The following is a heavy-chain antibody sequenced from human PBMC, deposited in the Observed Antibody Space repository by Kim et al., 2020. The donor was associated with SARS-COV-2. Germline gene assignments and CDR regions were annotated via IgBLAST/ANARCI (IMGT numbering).Heavy chain of an antibody. Sequence: YAQRLHGRVTMTADTSTSTAYMEVGSLRSDDTAVYFCARARTTATWDAFDIWGQGTMVTVSS. CDR3: ARARTTATWDAFDI. V-gene: IGHV1-18*01. J-gene: IGHJ3*02. D-gene: IGHD1-1*01.